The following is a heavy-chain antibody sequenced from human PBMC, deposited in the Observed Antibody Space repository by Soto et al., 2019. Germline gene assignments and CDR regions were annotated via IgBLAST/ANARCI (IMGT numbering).Heavy chain of an antibody. Sequence: EVQLLESGGGLVQPGGSLRLSCAASGFTFSSYAMSWVRQAPRKGLEWVSVIRGNGGSTYYADSVKGRFTVSRDNSKNTLYLQMNSLRDDDTAVYFCAKKRWDSFSAGFDSWGQGTLVTVSS. CDR3: AKKRWDSFSAGFDS. D-gene: IGHD1-26*01. V-gene: IGHV3-23*01. J-gene: IGHJ4*02. CDR1: GFTFSSYA. CDR2: IRGNGGST.